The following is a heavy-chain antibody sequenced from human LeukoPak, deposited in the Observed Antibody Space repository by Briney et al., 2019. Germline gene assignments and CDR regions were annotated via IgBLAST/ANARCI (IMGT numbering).Heavy chain of an antibody. CDR1: GYTFTDYY. V-gene: IGHV1-2*02. Sequence: ASVKVSCKASGYTFTDYYLHWERQAPGQGLEWMGWINPNSGGANFSLNFQGRVTMTRATSISTAYMELSRLTSDDTAVYYCARGVGSSWFDPWGQGTLVTVSS. J-gene: IGHJ5*02. CDR2: INPNSGGA. D-gene: IGHD6-13*01. CDR3: ARGVGSSWFDP.